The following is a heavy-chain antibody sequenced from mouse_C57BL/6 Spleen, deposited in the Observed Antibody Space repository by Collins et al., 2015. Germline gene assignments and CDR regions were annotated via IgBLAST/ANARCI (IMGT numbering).Heavy chain of an antibody. CDR1: GFNIKDYY. Sequence: EVQLQQSGAELVRSGASVKLSCTASGFNIKDYYTHWVKQRPEQGLEWIGWIDPENGDTEYAPKFQGKATMTADTSSNTAYLQLSSLTSEDTAVYYCNDGGRWGQGTLVTVSA. J-gene: IGHJ3*01. CDR3: NDGGR. V-gene: IGHV14-4*02. CDR2: IDPENGDT.